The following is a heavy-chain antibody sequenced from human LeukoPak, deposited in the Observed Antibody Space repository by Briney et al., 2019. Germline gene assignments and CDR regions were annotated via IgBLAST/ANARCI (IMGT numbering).Heavy chain of an antibody. CDR3: ASRNVPTNWFDP. D-gene: IGHD5-12*01. CDR1: GYSITSAYY. J-gene: IGHJ5*02. CDR2: IYHSGST. Sequence: PSETLSLTCAVSGYSITSAYYWGCIRQPPGKGLEWIGSIYHSGSTYYNPSLKRRVPISVDTSKNQFFLKLSSVTAADTAVYYCASRNVPTNWFDPWGQGNLVTVSS. V-gene: IGHV4-38-2*01.